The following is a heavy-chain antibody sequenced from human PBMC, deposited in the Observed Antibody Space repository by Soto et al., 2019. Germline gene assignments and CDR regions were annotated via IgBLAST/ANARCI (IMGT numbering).Heavy chain of an antibody. CDR3: ARASSGWYDYYYYYGMDV. CDR2: TYYRSKWYN. V-gene: IGHV6-1*01. D-gene: IGHD6-19*01. CDR1: GDSVSSNSAA. J-gene: IGHJ6*02. Sequence: SQTLSLTCAISGDSVSSNSAAWNWIRQSPSRGLEWLGRTYYRSKWYNGYAVSVKSRITINPDTSKNQFSLQLNSVTPEDTAVYYCARASSGWYDYYYYYGMDVWGQGTTVTVSS.